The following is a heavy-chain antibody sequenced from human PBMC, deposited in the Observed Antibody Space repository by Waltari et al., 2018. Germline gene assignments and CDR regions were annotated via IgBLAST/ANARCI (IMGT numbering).Heavy chain of an antibody. V-gene: IGHV4-4*07. D-gene: IGHD3-22*01. Sequence: QVQLQESGPGLVTPSETLSLTCTVSGVPISSYYWRWIRRPAGKGREWIGRIYTRGSTNYNPSLKSRVTMSVDTSKNQFSLKLSAVTAADTAVYYCARGSYDSSGFNFDYWGQGTLVTVSS. J-gene: IGHJ4*02. CDR2: IYTRGST. CDR1: GVPISSYY. CDR3: ARGSYDSSGFNFDY.